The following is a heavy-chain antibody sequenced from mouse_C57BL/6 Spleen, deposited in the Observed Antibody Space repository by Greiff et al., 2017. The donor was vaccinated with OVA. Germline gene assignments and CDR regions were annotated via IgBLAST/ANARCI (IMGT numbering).Heavy chain of an antibody. V-gene: IGHV1-81*01. CDR1: GYTFTSYG. CDR2: IYPRSGNT. J-gene: IGHJ4*01. Sequence: QVQLQQSGAELARPGASVKLSCKASGYTFTSYGISWVKQRTGQGLEWIGEIYPRSGNTYYNEKFKGKATLTADKSSSTAYMELRSLTSEDSAVYFCARSAVTSHYYAMDYWGQGTSVTVSS. CDR3: ARSAVTSHYYAMDY. D-gene: IGHD2-5*01.